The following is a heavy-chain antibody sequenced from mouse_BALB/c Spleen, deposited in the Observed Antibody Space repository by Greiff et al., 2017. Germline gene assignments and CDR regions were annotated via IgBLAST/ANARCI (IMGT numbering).Heavy chain of an antibody. V-gene: IGHV5-6-5*01. D-gene: IGHD1-1*01. Sequence: EVQLVESGGGLVKPGGSLKLSCAASGFTFSSYAMSWVRQTPEKRLEWVASISSGGSTYYPDSVKGRFTISRDNARNILYLQMSSLRSEDTAMYYCARGPDYYGSSPAFDYWGQGTTLTVSS. CDR2: ISSGGST. J-gene: IGHJ2*01. CDR1: GFTFSSYA. CDR3: ARGPDYYGSSPAFDY.